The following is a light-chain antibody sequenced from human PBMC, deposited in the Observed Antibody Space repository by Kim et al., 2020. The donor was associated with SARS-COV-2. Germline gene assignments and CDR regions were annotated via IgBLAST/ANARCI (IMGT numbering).Light chain of an antibody. J-gene: IGKJ1*01. V-gene: IGKV1-12*02. CDR1: QGIGDW. Sequence: DIQMTQSPSSVSASVGDKVTITWRASQGIGDWLAWYQQKPGKAPKVLIYAASAVHSGVPLRFSGRGSGTDFNLTISSLQAEDSATFYCQEYNDAPLTFGQGTKVDIK. CDR2: AAS. CDR3: QEYNDAPLT.